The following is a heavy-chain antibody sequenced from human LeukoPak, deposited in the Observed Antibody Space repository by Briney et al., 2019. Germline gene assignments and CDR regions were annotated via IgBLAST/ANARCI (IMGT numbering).Heavy chain of an antibody. D-gene: IGHD2-21*01. CDR2: ISSSSSTI. V-gene: IGHV3-48*02. CDR3: ARDREAYCGGDCYQVPSFQH. Sequence: PGGSLRLSCAASGFTFSSYSMNWVRQAPGKGLEWVSYISSSSSTIYYADSVKGRFTISRDNAKNSLYLQMNSLRDEDTAVYYCARDREAYCGGDCYQVPSFQHWGQGTLSPSPQ. CDR1: GFTFSSYS. J-gene: IGHJ1*01.